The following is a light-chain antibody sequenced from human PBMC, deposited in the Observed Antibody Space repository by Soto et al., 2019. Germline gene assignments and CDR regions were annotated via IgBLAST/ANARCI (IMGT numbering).Light chain of an antibody. V-gene: IGKV3-20*01. CDR1: QSLTTNY. Sequence: IVLNQSPGTLSLYPGERATLSCRASQSLTTNYLAWYQQKPGQAPRLLIYGASRRATGIPDRFSGSGSGTDFTLTISRLEPEDFAVYYCQQYGSSPRTFGQGTKVDIK. CDR2: GAS. CDR3: QQYGSSPRT. J-gene: IGKJ1*01.